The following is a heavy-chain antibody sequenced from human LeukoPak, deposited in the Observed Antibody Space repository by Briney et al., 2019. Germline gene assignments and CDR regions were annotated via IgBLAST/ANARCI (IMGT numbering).Heavy chain of an antibody. Sequence: PSETLSLTCTVSGGSISSYYWSWIRQPPGKGLEWIGYIYYSGSTNYNPSLKSRVTISVDTSKNQFSLKLSSVTAADTAVYYCARCQRFSDYYFDYWGQGTLVTVSS. CDR2: IYYSGST. J-gene: IGHJ4*02. V-gene: IGHV4-59*01. D-gene: IGHD3-3*01. CDR1: GGSISSYY. CDR3: ARCQRFSDYYFDY.